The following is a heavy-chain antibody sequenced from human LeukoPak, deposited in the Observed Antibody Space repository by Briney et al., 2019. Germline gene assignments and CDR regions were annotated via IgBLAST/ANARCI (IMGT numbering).Heavy chain of an antibody. V-gene: IGHV4-61*01. Sequence: SETLSLTCTVSGGSINSSSYYWSWIRQPPGKGLEWIGYIYYSGSTNYNPSLKSRVTISVDTSKNQFSLKLSSVTAADTAVYYCARASGYCSGGSCYDYYYYMDVWGKGTTVTISS. CDR3: ARASGYCSGGSCYDYYYYMDV. CDR2: IYYSGST. J-gene: IGHJ6*03. CDR1: GGSINSSSYY. D-gene: IGHD2-15*01.